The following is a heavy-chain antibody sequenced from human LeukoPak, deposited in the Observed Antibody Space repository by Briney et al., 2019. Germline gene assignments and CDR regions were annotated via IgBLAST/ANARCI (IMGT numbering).Heavy chain of an antibody. CDR2: IYYSGST. V-gene: IGHV4-39*01. J-gene: IGHJ6*02. CDR1: GGSISSSSYY. Sequence: RTSETLSLTCTVSGGSISSSSYYWGWIRQPPGKGLEWIGSIYYSGSTYYNPSLKSRVTISVDTSKNQFSLKLSSVTAADTAVYYCARQRPLRRYYYYYGMDVWGQGTTVTVSS. CDR3: ARQRPLRRYYYYYGMDV. D-gene: IGHD3-16*01.